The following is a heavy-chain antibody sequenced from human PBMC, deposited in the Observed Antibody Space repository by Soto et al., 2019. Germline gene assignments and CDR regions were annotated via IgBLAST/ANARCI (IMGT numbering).Heavy chain of an antibody. Sequence: SETLSLTCAVYGGSFSGYYWSWIRQPPGKGLEWIGEINHSGSTNYNPSLKSRVTISVDTSKNQFSLKLSSVTAADTAVYYCARVYDFWSGPLDYWDQGTLVTVSS. CDR2: INHSGST. D-gene: IGHD3-3*01. V-gene: IGHV4-34*01. J-gene: IGHJ4*02. CDR3: ARVYDFWSGPLDY. CDR1: GGSFSGYY.